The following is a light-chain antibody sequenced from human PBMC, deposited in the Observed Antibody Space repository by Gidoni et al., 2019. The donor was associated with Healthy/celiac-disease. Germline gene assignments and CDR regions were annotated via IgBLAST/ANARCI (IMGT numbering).Light chain of an antibody. CDR1: SSDVGSYNL. CDR2: EVS. CDR3: CSYAGSSTLV. V-gene: IGLV2-23*02. Sequence: QSALTQPASVAGSAGQSITISCTGTSSDVGSYNLVSWYHQHPGKAPKLMIYEVSKRPSGVSSRFSGSKSGNTASLTISGLQAEDEADYYCCSYAGSSTLVFGGGTKLTVL. J-gene: IGLJ3*02.